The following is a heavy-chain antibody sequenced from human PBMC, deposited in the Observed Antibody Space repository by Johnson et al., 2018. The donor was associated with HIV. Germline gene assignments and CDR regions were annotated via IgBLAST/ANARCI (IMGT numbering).Heavy chain of an antibody. Sequence: VESGGGLIQPGGSLRLSCAASGFTFDDYTMHLVRQAPGKGLEWVSLLSWDGSTIYSADSVQGRFTISRDNAKNSLYLQMNSLRAEDTAVYYCARGGRAHYGGNFGAFDIWGQGTMVTVSS. V-gene: IGHV3-43*01. CDR2: LSWDGSTI. D-gene: IGHD4-23*01. CDR1: GFTFDDYT. CDR3: ARGGRAHYGGNFGAFDI. J-gene: IGHJ3*02.